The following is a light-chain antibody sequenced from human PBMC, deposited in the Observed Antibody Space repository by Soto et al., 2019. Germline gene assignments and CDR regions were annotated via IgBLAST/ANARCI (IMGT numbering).Light chain of an antibody. CDR1: SSDVGAYDY. J-gene: IGLJ1*01. CDR2: GVN. V-gene: IGLV2-8*01. CDR3: SSYAGTNNYV. Sequence: QSALTQPPSASGSPGQSVTISCTGTSSDVGAYDYVSWHQQHPGKAPKVIIYGVNKRPSGVPDRFSGSKSGNTASLTVSGLQAEDEADYYCSSYAGTNNYVFGIGTKVTVL.